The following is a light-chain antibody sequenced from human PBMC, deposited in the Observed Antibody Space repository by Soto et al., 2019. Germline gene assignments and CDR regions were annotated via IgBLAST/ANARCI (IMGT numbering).Light chain of an antibody. CDR1: SSNIGAGYD. CDR2: DDN. V-gene: IGLV1-40*01. CDR3: QSYDSGLSGSWV. J-gene: IGLJ3*02. Sequence: QSVLTQPPSVSGAPGQRVTISCTGSSSNIGAGYDVHWYQQRPGAAPKLLISDDNSRPSGVPDRFSGSKSGTSAALAISGLQAEDAADYYCQSYDSGLSGSWVFGGGTKLTVL.